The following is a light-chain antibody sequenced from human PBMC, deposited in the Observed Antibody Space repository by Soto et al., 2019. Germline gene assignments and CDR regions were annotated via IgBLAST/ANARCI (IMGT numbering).Light chain of an antibody. CDR1: QSVSST. V-gene: IGKV3-15*01. CDR3: QQYYNWPRT. Sequence: EIVMTQSPATLSVSPGERATLSCRASQSVSSTLAWYQQKPGQAPRLLIYDASTRATDIPARFSGSGSGTEFTLTISSLQSEDFAVYYCQQYYNWPRTFGQGTKVEIK. J-gene: IGKJ1*01. CDR2: DAS.